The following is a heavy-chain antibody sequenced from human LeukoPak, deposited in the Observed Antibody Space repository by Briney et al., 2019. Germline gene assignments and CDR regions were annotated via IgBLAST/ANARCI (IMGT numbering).Heavy chain of an antibody. CDR3: ARERQQWLGPHYYYYYGMDV. J-gene: IGHJ6*02. CDR1: GFTFSSYW. V-gene: IGHV3-7*01. CDR2: IKEDGSEE. D-gene: IGHD6-19*01. Sequence: GGSLRLSCAASGFTFSSYWMSWVRQAPGKGLEWVAKIKEDGSEEYYVDSVKGRFSISRDNAKNSLYLQMNSLRAEDTAVYYCARERQQWLGPHYYYYYGMDVWGQGTTVTVSS.